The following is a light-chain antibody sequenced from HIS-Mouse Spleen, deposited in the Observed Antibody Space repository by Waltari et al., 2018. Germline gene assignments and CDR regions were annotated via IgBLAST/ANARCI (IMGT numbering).Light chain of an antibody. CDR3: CSYAGSYTGV. J-gene: IGLJ1*01. Sequence: QSALTQPRSVSGSPVQSVTISCTATSSAVGGHNDVSWYQQHPGKAPKLMLYDVSKRPSGVPDRFSGSKSGNTASLTISGLQAEDEADYYCCSYAGSYTGVFGTGTKVTVL. CDR2: DVS. CDR1: SSAVGGHND. V-gene: IGLV2-11*01.